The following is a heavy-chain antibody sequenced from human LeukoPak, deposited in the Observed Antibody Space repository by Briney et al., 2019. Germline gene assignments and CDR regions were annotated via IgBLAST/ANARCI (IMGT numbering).Heavy chain of an antibody. CDR1: GYSISSDYY. CDR3: ARYDVWGSYRAFDY. V-gene: IGHV4-38-2*02. J-gene: IGHJ4*02. CDR2: IYHSGST. Sequence: PSETLSLTCTVSGYSISSDYYWGWIRQPPGKGLEWIGTIYHSGSTYYNPSLKSRVTISVDTSKNQFSLKLSSVTAADTAVYYCARYDVWGSYRAFDYWGQGTLVTVSS. D-gene: IGHD3-16*02.